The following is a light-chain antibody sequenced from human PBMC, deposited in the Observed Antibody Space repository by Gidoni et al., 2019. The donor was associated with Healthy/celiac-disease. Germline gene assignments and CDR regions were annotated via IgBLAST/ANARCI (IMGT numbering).Light chain of an antibody. Sequence: EIVLTQSPGTLSLSPGERATLSCRASQSVSSSYLAWYQQKPGQAPRLLIYGASRRATGIPDRCSGSGSVTDFTLTISSLEPEDFAVYYCQQYSSSPTWTFGQGTKVEIK. J-gene: IGKJ1*01. CDR3: QQYSSSPTWT. V-gene: IGKV3-20*01. CDR2: GAS. CDR1: QSVSSSY.